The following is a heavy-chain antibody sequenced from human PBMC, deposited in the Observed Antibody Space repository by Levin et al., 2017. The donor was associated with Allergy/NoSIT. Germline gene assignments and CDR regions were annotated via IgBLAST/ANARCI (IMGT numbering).Heavy chain of an antibody. D-gene: IGHD4-17*01. CDR3: ARVRVHYYYMDV. V-gene: IGHV3-33*01. CDR2: IWYDGSNK. Sequence: GGSLRLSCAASGFTFSSYGMHWVRQAPGKGLEWVAVIWYDGSNKYYADSVKGRFTISRDNSKNTLYLQMNSLRAEDTAVYYCARVRVHYYYMDVWGKGTTVTVSS. CDR1: GFTFSSYG. J-gene: IGHJ6*03.